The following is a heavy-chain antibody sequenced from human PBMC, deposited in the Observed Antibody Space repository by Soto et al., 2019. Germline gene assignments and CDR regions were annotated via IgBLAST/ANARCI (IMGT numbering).Heavy chain of an antibody. CDR3: TTGEGDYCYDSSGDYDY. J-gene: IGHJ4*02. D-gene: IGHD3-22*01. CDR2: ITSKTDGGTT. V-gene: IGHV3-15*01. Sequence: GGSLRLSCAASGFTFSNAWMSWVRQAPGKGLEWVGRITSKTDGGTTDYAAPVKGRFTISRDASKNTLYLQMNSLKTEDTAVYYCTTGEGDYCYDSSGDYDYWGQGTLVTVSS. CDR1: GFTFSNAW.